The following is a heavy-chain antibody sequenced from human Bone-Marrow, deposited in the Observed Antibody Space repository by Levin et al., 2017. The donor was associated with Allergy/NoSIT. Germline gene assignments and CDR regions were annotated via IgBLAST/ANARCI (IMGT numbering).Heavy chain of an antibody. CDR1: GGSISSNY. J-gene: IGHJ5*02. CDR2: IYYRGII. Sequence: PSETLSLNCTVSGGSISSNYWSWIRQPPGKGLEWIGYIYYRGIIKYNPSLKSRVTISVDTSKNQFSLRMRSVTAADTAVYYCARDQDTSGPGDNWFDPWGQGMLVTVSS. V-gene: IGHV4-59*01. CDR3: ARDQDTSGPGDNWFDP. D-gene: IGHD1-26*01.